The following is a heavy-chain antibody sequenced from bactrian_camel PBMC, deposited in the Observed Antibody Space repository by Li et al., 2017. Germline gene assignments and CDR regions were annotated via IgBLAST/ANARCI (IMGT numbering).Heavy chain of an antibody. V-gene: IGHV3S40*01. Sequence: DVQLVESGGGSVQAGGSLRLSCAASGYTYSRHCMGWFRLAPGKGLERVSTITSGGVSTYYADSVKGRFTISRDNAKNTLYLQMNSLKPEDTAVYYCAASGFCHYRDYRVPANRGQGTQVTVS. CDR3: AASGFCHYRDYRVPAN. J-gene: IGHJ4*01. CDR1: GYTYSRHC. CDR2: ITSGGVST. D-gene: IGHD4*01.